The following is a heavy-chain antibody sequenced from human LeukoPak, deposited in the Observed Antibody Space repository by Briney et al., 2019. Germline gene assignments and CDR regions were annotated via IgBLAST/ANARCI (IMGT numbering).Heavy chain of an antibody. CDR3: ARGGRWLLGSRYYYYMDI. Sequence: GESLKISCKGSGYSFTSYWIGWVRQMPGKGLEWMGIIYPGDSDTRYSPSFQGQVTISADKSISTAYLQWSSLKASDTAMYYCARGGRWLLGSRYYYYMDIWGKGTTVTVSS. J-gene: IGHJ6*03. CDR2: IYPGDSDT. CDR1: GYSFTSYW. D-gene: IGHD5-24*01. V-gene: IGHV5-51*01.